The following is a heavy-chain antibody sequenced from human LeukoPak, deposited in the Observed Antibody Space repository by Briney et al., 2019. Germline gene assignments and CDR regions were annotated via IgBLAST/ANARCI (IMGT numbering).Heavy chain of an antibody. CDR2: ISGSGGST. V-gene: IGHV3-23*01. Sequence: GGSLRLSCAASGFTFSSYAMSWVRQAPGKGLEWVSAISGSGGSTYYADSVKGRFTISRDNSKSTLYLQMNSLRAEDTAVYSCAKDLRVYSDDDDDWGQGTLVTVSS. CDR1: GFTFSSYA. J-gene: IGHJ4*02. D-gene: IGHD4-17*01. CDR3: AKDLRVYSDDDDD.